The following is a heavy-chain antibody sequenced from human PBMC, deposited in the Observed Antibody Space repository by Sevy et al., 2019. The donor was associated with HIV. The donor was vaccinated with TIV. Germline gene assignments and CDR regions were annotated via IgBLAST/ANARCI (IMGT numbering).Heavy chain of an antibody. CDR2: ISSSSSTI. V-gene: IGHV3-48*02. CDR1: GFTFSSYS. J-gene: IGHJ4*01. D-gene: IGHD1-26*01. CDR3: ATVGLRVGATAPFDY. Sequence: GGSLRLSCAASGFTFSSYSMNWVRQAPGRGLEWVSYISSSSSTIYYADSVKGRFTISRDNAKNSLYLQMNSLRDEDTAVYYCATVGLRVGATAPFDYWGHGTLVTVSS.